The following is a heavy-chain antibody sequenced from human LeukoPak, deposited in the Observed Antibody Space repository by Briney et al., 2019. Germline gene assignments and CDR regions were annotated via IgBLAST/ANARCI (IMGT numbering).Heavy chain of an antibody. J-gene: IGHJ4*02. Sequence: GGSLRLSCAASGFTFSSYAMSWLRQAPGKGLEWGSALSGSGGSTYYADSVKGRFTISRDNSKNTLYLQMNSLRAEDTAVYYCAKDSDYDFWSGYYAVFDYWGQGTLVTVSS. D-gene: IGHD3-3*01. CDR1: GFTFSSYA. V-gene: IGHV3-23*01. CDR3: AKDSDYDFWSGYYAVFDY. CDR2: LSGSGGST.